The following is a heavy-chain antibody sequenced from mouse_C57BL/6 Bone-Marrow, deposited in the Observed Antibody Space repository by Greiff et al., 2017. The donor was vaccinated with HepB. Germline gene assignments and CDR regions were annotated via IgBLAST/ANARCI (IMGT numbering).Heavy chain of an antibody. J-gene: IGHJ3*01. D-gene: IGHD2-2*01. CDR1: GYTFTDYY. Sequence: EVQLQQSGPVLVKPGASVKMSCKASGYTFTDYYMNWVKQSPGKSLEWIGVINPYNGGTSYNQKFKGKATLTVDKSSSTAYMELNSLTSEDSAVYYCARSTMVTAGFAYWGQGTLVTVSA. CDR2: INPYNGGT. V-gene: IGHV1-19*01. CDR3: ARSTMVTAGFAY.